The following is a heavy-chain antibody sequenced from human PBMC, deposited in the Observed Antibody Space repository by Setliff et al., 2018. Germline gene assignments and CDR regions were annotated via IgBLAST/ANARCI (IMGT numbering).Heavy chain of an antibody. Sequence: PGVSLRLSCGASGFAFSKYWMYWVRQVPGKGLVWVSRISPDGTITNYADSVKGRFTISRDNAKSTLYLQMSSLRGEDTAVYFCASIDWGENFYNTDVWGKGTTVTVSS. CDR1: GFAFSKYW. D-gene: IGHD7-27*01. CDR2: ISPDGTIT. J-gene: IGHJ6*03. CDR3: ASIDWGENFYNTDV. V-gene: IGHV3-74*01.